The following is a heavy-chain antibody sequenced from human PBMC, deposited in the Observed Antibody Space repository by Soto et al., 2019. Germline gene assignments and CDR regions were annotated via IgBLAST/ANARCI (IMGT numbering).Heavy chain of an antibody. D-gene: IGHD2-2*01. V-gene: IGHV3-7*05. CDR3: ASGRGTSRHVQYYYYGMDV. CDR2: IKHDGSET. J-gene: IGHJ6*02. CDR1: EFAFRDSW. Sequence: GGSLRLSCVASEFAFRDSWMSWVRQAPGKGLEWVANIKHDGSETYYADSVKGRFTISRDNADNSLFLEMHSLRAEDTAVYYCASGRGTSRHVQYYYYGMDVWGQGTTVTVSS.